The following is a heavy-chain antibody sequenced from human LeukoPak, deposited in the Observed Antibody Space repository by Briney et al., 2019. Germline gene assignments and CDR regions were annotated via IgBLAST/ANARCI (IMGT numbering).Heavy chain of an antibody. J-gene: IGHJ5*02. CDR1: GFSFISYA. D-gene: IGHD3-22*01. CDR3: ARGYYDSSARFDR. Sequence: PGRSLLLSCAASGFSFISYAMHWVRQAPDKGLEWVAVISYDGSNKYYAGSVKGRFTISRDNFKNTLYLQMNSLRAEDTAVYYCARGYYDSSARFDRWGQGTLVTVSS. CDR2: ISYDGSNK. V-gene: IGHV3-30-3*01.